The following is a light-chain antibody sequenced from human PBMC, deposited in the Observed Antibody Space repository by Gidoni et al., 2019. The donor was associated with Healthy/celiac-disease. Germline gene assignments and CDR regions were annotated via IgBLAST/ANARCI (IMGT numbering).Light chain of an antibody. CDR2: KES. J-gene: IGKJ1*01. V-gene: IGKV1-5*03. CDR3: QQYNSYST. CDR1: QSISSW. Sequence: DIQMTQSPSTLSASVGDRVTITCRASQSISSWLAWYQQKPGKAPKLLIYKESSLESGVPSRFSGSGSGTEFTLTISSLQPDDFANYYCQQYNSYSTFGQGTKVEIK.